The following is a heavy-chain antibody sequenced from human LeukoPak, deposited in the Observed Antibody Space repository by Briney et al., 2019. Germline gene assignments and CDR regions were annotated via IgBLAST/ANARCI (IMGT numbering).Heavy chain of an antibody. CDR2: IYYSGST. D-gene: IGHD3-3*01. CDR1: GGSISSYY. V-gene: IGHV4-59*12. Sequence: SETLSLTCTVSGGSISSYYWSWIRQPPGKGLEWIGYIYYSGSTNYNPSLKSRVTISVDRSKNQFSLKLSSVTAADTAVYYCARVSRWGIPHSSLYDFWSGYSLQYYFDYWGQGTLVTVSS. CDR3: ARVSRWGIPHSSLYDFWSGYSLQYYFDY. J-gene: IGHJ4*02.